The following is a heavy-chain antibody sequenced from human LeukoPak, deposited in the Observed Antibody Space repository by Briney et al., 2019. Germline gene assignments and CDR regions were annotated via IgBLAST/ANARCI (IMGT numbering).Heavy chain of an antibody. CDR1: GFTFSGYA. V-gene: IGHV3-23*01. CDR2: ISNSGDNT. CDR3: AKDLWGSTNYFDY. Sequence: GGSLRLSCAASGFTFSGYAMNWVRQAPGKGLEWVSTISNSGDNTYYADSLKGRFTYYADSVKGRFTISRDNSKNTLFLQMNTLRAEDTAVYYCAKDLWGSTNYFDYWGQGTLVTVSS. J-gene: IGHJ4*02. D-gene: IGHD7-27*01.